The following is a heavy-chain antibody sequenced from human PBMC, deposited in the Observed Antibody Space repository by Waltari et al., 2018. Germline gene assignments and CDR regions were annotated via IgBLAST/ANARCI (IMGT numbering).Heavy chain of an antibody. CDR1: GDSMSSADW. V-gene: IGHV4-4*02. CDR3: ARDRGRGIYLDS. CDR2: IQRSGRT. Sequence: QMQLQESGPGLVTPSGTLSVTCTVSGDSMSSADWWSWVRQSPEKGLEWIGQIQRSGRTHYNPSFESRVTISMDSSNNQFSLKVTSTTAADTAVYYCARDRGRGIYLDSWGRGTLVTVSP. D-gene: IGHD2-15*01. J-gene: IGHJ4*02.